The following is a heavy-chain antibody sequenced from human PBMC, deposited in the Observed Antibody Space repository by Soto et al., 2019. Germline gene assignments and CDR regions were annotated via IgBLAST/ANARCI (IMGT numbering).Heavy chain of an antibody. D-gene: IGHD2-15*01. CDR3: ARTTTLENYFDY. J-gene: IGHJ4*02. CDR1: GGSFSSYY. Sequence: SETLSLTCTVSGGSFSSYYWSWIRQPPGKGLEWIGYIYYTGSIIYNPSLKSRVTMSVDMSMKQFSLKLNSVTAADTAVYYCARTTTLENYFDYWGQGTLVTV. V-gene: IGHV4-59*01. CDR2: IYYTGSI.